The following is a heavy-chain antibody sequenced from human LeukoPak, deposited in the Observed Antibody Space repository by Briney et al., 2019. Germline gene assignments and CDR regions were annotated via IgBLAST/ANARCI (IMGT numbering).Heavy chain of an antibody. CDR2: ISAYNGNT. D-gene: IGHD5-12*01. Sequence: ASVKVSCKASGYTFTSYGISWVRQAPGQGLEWIGWISAYNGNTNYAQKLQGRVTMTTDTSTSTAYMELRSLRSDDTAVYYCARGRYSGYDYYGFDYWGQGTLVTVSS. V-gene: IGHV1-18*01. CDR3: ARGRYSGYDYYGFDY. CDR1: GYTFTSYG. J-gene: IGHJ4*02.